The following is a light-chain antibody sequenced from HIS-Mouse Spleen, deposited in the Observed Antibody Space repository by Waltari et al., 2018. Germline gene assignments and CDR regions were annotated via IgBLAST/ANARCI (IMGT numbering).Light chain of an antibody. CDR2: EDS. CDR3: YSTDSSGNHRV. J-gene: IGLJ2*01. Sequence: SYELTQPPSVSVSPGQTARITWSGDALPTKYAYWYQQKSGQAPVLVIYEDSKRPSGIPERFSGSSSGTMATLTISGAQVEDEADYYCYSTDSSGNHRVFGGGTKLTVL. CDR1: ALPTKY. V-gene: IGLV3-10*01.